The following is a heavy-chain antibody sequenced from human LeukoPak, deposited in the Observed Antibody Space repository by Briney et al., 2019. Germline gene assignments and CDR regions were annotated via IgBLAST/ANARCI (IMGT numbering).Heavy chain of an antibody. Sequence: PSETLSLTCTVSGGSISSYYWSWIRQPPGKGLEWIGYIYYSGSTNYNPSLKSRVTISVDTSKNQFSLKLSSVTAADTAVYYCARDNLRLGELSLWGAFDIWGQGTMVTVSS. CDR3: ARDNLRLGELSLWGAFDI. CDR1: GGSISSYY. CDR2: IYYSGST. J-gene: IGHJ3*02. V-gene: IGHV4-59*01. D-gene: IGHD3-16*02.